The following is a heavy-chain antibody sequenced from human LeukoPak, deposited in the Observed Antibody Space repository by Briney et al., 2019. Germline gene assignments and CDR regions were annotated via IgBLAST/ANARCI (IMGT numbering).Heavy chain of an antibody. CDR3: ARGYDSSGYYSAPDY. CDR1: GYTFTSYY. J-gene: IGHJ4*02. CDR2: INPSGGST. Sequence: ASVKVSCKASGYTFTSYYMHWVRRAPGQGREWMGIINPSGGSTSYAQKFQGRVTMTRDTSTSTVYMELSSLRSEDTAVYYCARGYDSSGYYSAPDYWGQGTLVTVSS. V-gene: IGHV1-46*01. D-gene: IGHD3-22*01.